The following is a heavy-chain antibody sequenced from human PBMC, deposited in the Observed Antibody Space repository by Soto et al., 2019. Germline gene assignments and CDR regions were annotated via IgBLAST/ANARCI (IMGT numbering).Heavy chain of an antibody. D-gene: IGHD3-16*01. CDR3: ARGGGPGYYYYMDV. V-gene: IGHV3-33*01. Sequence: SLRLSCAASGFTFSSYGMHWVRQAPGKGLEWVAVIWYDGSNKYYADSVKGRFTISRDNSKNTLYLQMNSLRAEDTAVYYCARGGGPGYYYYMDVWGKGTTVTVSS. J-gene: IGHJ6*03. CDR2: IWYDGSNK. CDR1: GFTFSSYG.